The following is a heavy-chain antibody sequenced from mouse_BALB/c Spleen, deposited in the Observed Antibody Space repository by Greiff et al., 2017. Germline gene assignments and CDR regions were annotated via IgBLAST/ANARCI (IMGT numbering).Heavy chain of an antibody. D-gene: IGHD1-2*01. V-gene: IGHV7-3*02. CDR3: ARDDPFITTARGYFDV. CDR2: IRNKANGYTT. J-gene: IGHJ1*01. CDR1: GFTFTDYY. Sequence: DVMLVESGGGLVQPGGSLRLSCATSGFTFTDYYMSWVRQPPGKALEWLGFIRNKANGYTTEYSASVKGRFTISRDNSQSILYLQMNTLRAEDSATYYCARDDPFITTARGYFDVWGAGTTVTVSS.